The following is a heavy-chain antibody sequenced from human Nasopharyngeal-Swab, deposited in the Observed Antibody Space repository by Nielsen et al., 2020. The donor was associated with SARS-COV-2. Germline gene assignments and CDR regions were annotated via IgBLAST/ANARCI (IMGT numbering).Heavy chain of an antibody. V-gene: IGHV3-9*01. CDR2: VNCNSGRK. D-gene: IGHD4-11*01. Sequence: SLKISCAASGFTFDDYAMHWVRQAPGKGLEWVSGVNCNSGRKGYADSVKGRFTISRDNAKNSLYLLVNSLRSEDTALYYCAREKADYSNPSFDYWGQGTLVTVPS. CDR3: AREKADYSNPSFDY. CDR1: GFTFDDYA. J-gene: IGHJ4*02.